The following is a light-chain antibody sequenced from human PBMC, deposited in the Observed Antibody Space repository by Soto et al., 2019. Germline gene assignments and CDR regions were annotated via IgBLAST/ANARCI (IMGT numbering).Light chain of an antibody. CDR1: QSVGSW. Sequence: DIQMTQSPSTLSASVGDRVTITCRASQSVGSWLAWYQQKPGKAPKLLIYKASSLESGVPSRFSGSGSGPEFSLTISSLQPDDFASYNCEQYGSSSPWTFGQGTKVEIK. J-gene: IGKJ1*01. CDR2: KAS. V-gene: IGKV1-5*03. CDR3: EQYGSSSPWT.